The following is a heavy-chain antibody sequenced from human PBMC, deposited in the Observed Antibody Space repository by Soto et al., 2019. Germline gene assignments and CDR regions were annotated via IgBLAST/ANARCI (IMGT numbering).Heavy chain of an antibody. V-gene: IGHV1-69*06. CDR1: GGTFSSYA. CDR2: IIPIFGTA. CDR3: AASIFYYGMDV. Sequence: SVKVSCKASGGTFSSYAISWVRQAPGQGLEWMGGIIPIFGTANYAQKFQGQVTISADKSITTTYLQWSSLKASDTAIYYCAASIFYYGMDVWGQGTTVTVSS. J-gene: IGHJ6*02.